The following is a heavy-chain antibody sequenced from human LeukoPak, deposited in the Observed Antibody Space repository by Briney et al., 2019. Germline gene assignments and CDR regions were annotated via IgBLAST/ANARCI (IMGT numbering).Heavy chain of an antibody. V-gene: IGHV3-74*01. J-gene: IGHJ4*02. Sequence: GGSLRLSCVASGFTFSNYWMHWVRQVPGKGLVWVSRINTDRSITNYADSVKGRFTISGDNAKNTVYLKMNSLRAEDTAVYYCARGSIAAPDSWGQGSLATVSS. D-gene: IGHD6-13*01. CDR1: GFTFSNYW. CDR3: ARGSIAAPDS. CDR2: INTDRSIT.